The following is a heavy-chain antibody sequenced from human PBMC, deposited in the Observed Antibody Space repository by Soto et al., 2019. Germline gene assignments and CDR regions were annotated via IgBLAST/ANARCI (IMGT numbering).Heavy chain of an antibody. CDR2: IYYSGST. Sequence: PSDTLSLTCTVSGGSISSGGYYWSWIRQHPGKGLEWIGYIYYSGSTYYNPSLKSRVTISVDTSKNQFSLKLSSVTAADTAVYYCASRFLESFYGMDVWGQGTTVTVSS. J-gene: IGHJ6*02. D-gene: IGHD3-3*01. CDR1: GGSISSGGYY. V-gene: IGHV4-31*03. CDR3: ASRFLESFYGMDV.